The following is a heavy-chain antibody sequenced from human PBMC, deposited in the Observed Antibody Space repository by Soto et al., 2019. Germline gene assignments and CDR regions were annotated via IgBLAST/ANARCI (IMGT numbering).Heavy chain of an antibody. D-gene: IGHD6-19*01. CDR3: ATLRRYSSGWHYAFDI. CDR1: GCTFGSYW. V-gene: IGHV3-74*01. Sequence: GGPLRVSSAASGCTFGSYWRHWFRQATGKGLVWVSRINSDGSSTSYADSVKGRFTISRDNAKNTLYLQMNSLRAEDTAVYYCATLRRYSSGWHYAFDIWGQGTMVTVSS. CDR2: INSDGSST. J-gene: IGHJ3*02.